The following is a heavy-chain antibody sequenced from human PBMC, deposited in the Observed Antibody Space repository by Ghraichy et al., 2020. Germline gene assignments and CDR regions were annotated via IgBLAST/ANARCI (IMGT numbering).Heavy chain of an antibody. J-gene: IGHJ3*01. D-gene: IGHD2-21*01. CDR3: AKDSVMNKGVFDAFDV. V-gene: IGHV3-23*01. Sequence: GGSLRLSCTASGFTFRNFAMSWVRQAPGKGPEWVSSIHGNSAGKFYIDSVKGRFIVSRDDSKNTLYLEMSSLRVDDTAIYSCAKDSVMNKGVFDAFDVWGRGTMVTVSS. CDR2: IHGNSAGK. CDR1: GFTFRNFA.